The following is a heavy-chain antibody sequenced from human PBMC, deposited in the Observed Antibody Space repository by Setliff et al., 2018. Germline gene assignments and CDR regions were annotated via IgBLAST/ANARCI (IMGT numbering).Heavy chain of an antibody. V-gene: IGHV1-69*05. D-gene: IGHD6-19*01. Sequence: GASVKVSCKASGDTFSTYALSWVRQAPGQGLEWMGGIIPLLETAKYAQKFQGRVTITTDKSTSTGYMELSSLRSEDTALYFCAREVAGTYHYFDPWGQGTLVTVSS. J-gene: IGHJ5*02. CDR2: IIPLLETA. CDR3: AREVAGTYHYFDP. CDR1: GDTFSTYA.